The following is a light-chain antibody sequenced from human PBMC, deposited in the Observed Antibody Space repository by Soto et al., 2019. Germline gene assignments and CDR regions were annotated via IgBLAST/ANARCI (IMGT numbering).Light chain of an antibody. J-gene: IGKJ4*01. Sequence: DILMTQSPSSLSASVGDRVTITCRASQSIDTFLNWYQQKPGKVPKLLIYASSTLQSGVPSRFSGSGSGSDFTLTISTLQPEDFATYYCQQTHSSPLTFGGGTKVEI. CDR1: QSIDTF. CDR2: ASS. CDR3: QQTHSSPLT. V-gene: IGKV1-39*01.